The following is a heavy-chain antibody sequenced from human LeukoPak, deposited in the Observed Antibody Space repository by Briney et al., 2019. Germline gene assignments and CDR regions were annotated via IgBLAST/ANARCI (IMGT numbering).Heavy chain of an antibody. D-gene: IGHD6-13*01. CDR3: ARGVVRIAAAGPYYFDY. CDR1: GGSFSGYY. J-gene: IGHJ4*02. CDR2: INHSGST. V-gene: IGHV4-34*01. Sequence: SETLSLTCAVYGGSFSGYYWSWIRQPPGKGLEWIGEINHSGSTNYNPSLKSRVTISVDTSKNQFSLKLSSVTAADTAVYYCARGVVRIAAAGPYYFDYWGQGTLVTVSS.